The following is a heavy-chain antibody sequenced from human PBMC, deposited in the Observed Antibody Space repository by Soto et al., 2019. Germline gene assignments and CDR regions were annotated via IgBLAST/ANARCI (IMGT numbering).Heavy chain of an antibody. CDR2: IYYSGST. V-gene: IGHV4-61*01. Sequence: QVQLQESGPGLVKPSETLSLTCTVSGGSVSSGSYYWSWIRQPPGKGLEWIGYIYYSGSTNYNPSLKSRATISVDTSKNQFSLKLSSVTAADTAVYYCARDSGYYLPGFDYWGQGTLVTVSS. J-gene: IGHJ4*02. CDR3: ARDSGYYLPGFDY. D-gene: IGHD3-22*01. CDR1: GGSVSSGSYY.